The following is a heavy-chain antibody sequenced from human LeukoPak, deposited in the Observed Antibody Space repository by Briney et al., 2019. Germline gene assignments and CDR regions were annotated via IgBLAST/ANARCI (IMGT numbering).Heavy chain of an antibody. Sequence: SSETLSLTCTVSGGSISSYYWSWIRQPPGKGLEWIGYIYYSGSTNYNPSLKSRVTISVDTSKNQFSLKLSSVTAADTAVYYCARYGWGSESGAYYFDYWGQGTLVTVSS. CDR1: GGSISSYY. J-gene: IGHJ4*02. CDR3: ARYGWGSESGAYYFDY. D-gene: IGHD6-19*01. CDR2: IYYSGST. V-gene: IGHV4-59*01.